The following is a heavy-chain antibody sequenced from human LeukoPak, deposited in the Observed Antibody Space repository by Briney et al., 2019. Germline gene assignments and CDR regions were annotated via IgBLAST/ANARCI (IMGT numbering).Heavy chain of an antibody. CDR2: ISAAGVT. Sequence: PGGSLRLSCAASGFTPSNYAMNWVRQAPGQGLEWVSVISAAGVTYYADSLKGRFTISRDNSKNTLYLQMDSLRVEDTAVYYCGKANDDYYFDYWGQGTLVTVSS. CDR3: GKANDDYYFDY. D-gene: IGHD1-1*01. V-gene: IGHV3-23*01. CDR1: GFTPSNYA. J-gene: IGHJ4*02.